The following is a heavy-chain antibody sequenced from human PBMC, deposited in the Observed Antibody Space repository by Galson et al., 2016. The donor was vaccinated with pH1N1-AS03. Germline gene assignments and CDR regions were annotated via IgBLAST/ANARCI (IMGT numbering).Heavy chain of an antibody. J-gene: IGHJ4*02. V-gene: IGHV3-7*01. CDR2: IKQDGSEK. D-gene: IGHD3-9*01. CDR3: AQGNVLKGFEY. CDR1: GFTFSRFW. Sequence: SLSLSCAASGFTFSRFWLNWVRQTPGKGLEWVANIKQDGSEKYYVDSVEGRFTIAKDNAENSLLLQMNSLRAEDTAVYYCAQGNVLKGFEYWGQGTLVTVSS.